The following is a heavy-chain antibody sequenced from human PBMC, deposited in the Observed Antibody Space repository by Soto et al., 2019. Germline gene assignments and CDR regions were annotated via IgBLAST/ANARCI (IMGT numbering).Heavy chain of an antibody. CDR3: ARDHSGYYLDY. CDR1: GFTFSNYG. Sequence: PGGSLRLSCAASGFTFSNYGLHWVRQTPGKGLEWVAVIWYDGSNKYYGDSVKGRFAISRDDSRNTLYLQMNSLRAEDTAVYYCARDHSGYYLDYWGQGTLVTVSS. V-gene: IGHV3-33*01. CDR2: IWYDGSNK. J-gene: IGHJ4*02. D-gene: IGHD5-12*01.